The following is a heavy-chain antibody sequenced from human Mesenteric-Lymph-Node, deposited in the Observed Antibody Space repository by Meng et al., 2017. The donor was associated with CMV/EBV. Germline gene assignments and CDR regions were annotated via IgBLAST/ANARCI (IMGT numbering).Heavy chain of an antibody. Sequence: GGSLRLSCTASGFTFGDYAMSWVRQAPGKGLEWVSSISGSTIYYADSVKGRFTISADKSINTAYLQWSSLKASDTAMYYCARRMMESEWELGSYYYYYGMDVWGQGTTVTVSS. D-gene: IGHD1-26*01. J-gene: IGHJ6*01. CDR1: GFTFGDYA. CDR2: ISGSTI. V-gene: IGHV3-69-1*01. CDR3: ARRMMESEWELGSYYYYYGMDV.